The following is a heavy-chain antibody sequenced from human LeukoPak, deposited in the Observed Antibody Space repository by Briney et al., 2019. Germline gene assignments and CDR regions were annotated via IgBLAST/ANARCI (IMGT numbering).Heavy chain of an antibody. CDR3: ATVLSDSRGWYHFDN. V-gene: IGHV3-53*01. CDR1: GFSVSQKY. Sequence: GGSLRLSCAASGFSVSQKYMSWVRQTPGKGLEWVSLIYSGDTTYYADSVKGRFTISRDNSKNTLYLQMNSLRAEDTAVYYCATVLSDSRGWYHFDNWGQGTLVTVSS. J-gene: IGHJ4*02. D-gene: IGHD6-19*01. CDR2: IYSGDTT.